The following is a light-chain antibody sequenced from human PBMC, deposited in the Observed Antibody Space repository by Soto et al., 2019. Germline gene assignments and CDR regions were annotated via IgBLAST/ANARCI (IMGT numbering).Light chain of an antibody. V-gene: IGKV3D-20*02. Sequence: EIVLTPSPGTLSLSPGDRATLSCRASQSVSSSYLAWYQQKPGQAPGLLIYGASSRATGIPDRFSGSGSGTDFTLTISSLEPEDFAVYYCQQRSNWPPFTFGQGTRLEIK. CDR1: QSVSSSY. J-gene: IGKJ5*01. CDR2: GAS. CDR3: QQRSNWPPFT.